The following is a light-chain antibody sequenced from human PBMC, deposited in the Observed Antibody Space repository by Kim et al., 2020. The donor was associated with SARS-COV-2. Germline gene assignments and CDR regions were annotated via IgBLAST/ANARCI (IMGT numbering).Light chain of an antibody. J-gene: IGLJ2*01. CDR2: EVN. V-gene: IGLV2-8*01. CDR1: SSDIGGYNF. CDR3: SSYAGRQNLV. Sequence: QSVTISSTGTSSDIGGYNFVAWYQQHPGKAPKVMIYEVNKRPSGVPDRFSGSKSGNTASLTVSGLQAEDEADYYCSSYAGRQNLVFGGGTQLTVL.